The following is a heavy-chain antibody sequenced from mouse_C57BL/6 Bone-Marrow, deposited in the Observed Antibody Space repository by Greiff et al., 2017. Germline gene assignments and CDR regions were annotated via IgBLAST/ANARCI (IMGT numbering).Heavy chain of an antibody. D-gene: IGHD1-1*01. J-gene: IGHJ4*01. CDR2: ISDGGSYT. V-gene: IGHV5-4*03. CDR1: GFTFSSYA. Sequence: EVKLVESGGGLVKPGGSLKLSCAASGFTFSSYAMSWVRQTPEKRLEWVATISDGGSYTYYPDNVKGRFTISRDNAKNKLYLQMSHLKSEDTAMDYCARGDYYGSTYYAMDYWGQGTSVTVSS. CDR3: ARGDYYGSTYYAMDY.